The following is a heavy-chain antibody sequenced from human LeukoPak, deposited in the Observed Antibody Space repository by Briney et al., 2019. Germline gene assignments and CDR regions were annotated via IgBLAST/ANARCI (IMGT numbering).Heavy chain of an antibody. CDR2: ISGNGGST. D-gene: IGHD3-3*01. V-gene: IGHV3-23*01. J-gene: IGHJ5*01. CDR1: GWSFSIYA. CDR3: VKGGQRYDFWRFDF. Sequence: PGGSLRLSCEASGWSFSIYARSWVRQAPGKGLEWVASISGNGGSTYYANSVKGRFTIARDNSKNTLYMEMNSLTEENTALYYCVKGGQRYDFWRFDFWGRGTLVTVSS.